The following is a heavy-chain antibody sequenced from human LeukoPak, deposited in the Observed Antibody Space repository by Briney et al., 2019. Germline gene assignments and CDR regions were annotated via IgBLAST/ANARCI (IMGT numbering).Heavy chain of an antibody. Sequence: SETLSLTCTVSGGSISSGDYYWSWIRQPPGKGLEWIGYLYYSGSTDYNPSLKSRVTMSVDTSKNQFSLKLSSVTAADTAVYYCARGPPPDFDCWGQGTLVTVSS. CDR2: LYYSGST. CDR3: ARGPPPDFDC. J-gene: IGHJ4*02. V-gene: IGHV4-30-4*01. CDR1: GGSISSGDYY.